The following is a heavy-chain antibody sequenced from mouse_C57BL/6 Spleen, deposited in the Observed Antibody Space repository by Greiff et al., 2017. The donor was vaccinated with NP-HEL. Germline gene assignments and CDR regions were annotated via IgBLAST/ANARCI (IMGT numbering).Heavy chain of an antibody. CDR2: ISDGGSYT. CDR3: ARERDYSNYDFDY. D-gene: IGHD2-5*01. CDR1: GFTFSSYA. Sequence: EVKLVESGGGLVKPGGSLKLSCAASGFTFSSYAMSWVRQTPEKRLEWVATISDGGSYTYYPDYVKGRFTISRDNAKNNLYLQMSHLKSEDTAMYYCARERDYSNYDFDYWGQGTTLTVSS. V-gene: IGHV5-4*01. J-gene: IGHJ2*01.